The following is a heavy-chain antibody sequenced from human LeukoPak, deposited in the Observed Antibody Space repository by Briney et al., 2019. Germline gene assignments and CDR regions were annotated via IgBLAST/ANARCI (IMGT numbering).Heavy chain of an antibody. CDR1: GFTVSSNY. J-gene: IGHJ4*02. CDR3: TRRTVDFDY. Sequence: GGSLRLYCAASGFTVSSNYMSWVRPAPGKGLEWVSVIYSGGSTYYADSVKGRFTISRDNSKNTLYLQMNSLRAEDTAVYYCTRRTVDFDYWGQGTLVTVSS. CDR2: IYSGGST. D-gene: IGHD2-15*01. V-gene: IGHV3-66*01.